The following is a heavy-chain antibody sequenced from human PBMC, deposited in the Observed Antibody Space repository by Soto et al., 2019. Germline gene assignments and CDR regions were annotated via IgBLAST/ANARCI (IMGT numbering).Heavy chain of an antibody. CDR3: ARDGGGATFDY. Sequence: QVQLVQSGAEVRKPGSSVKVSCEASGGTFSSYALNWMRQAPGQGLEWMGGIIPLFGTTTYAEKFQGRVTITADESTRTAFLELSSLTSEDTAVYYCARDGGGATFDYWGQGTLVTVSS. V-gene: IGHV1-69*12. D-gene: IGHD1-26*01. CDR1: GGTFSSYA. CDR2: IIPLFGTT. J-gene: IGHJ4*02.